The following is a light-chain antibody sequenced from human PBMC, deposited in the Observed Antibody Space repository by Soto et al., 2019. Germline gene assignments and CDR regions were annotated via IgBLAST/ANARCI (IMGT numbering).Light chain of an antibody. CDR3: QQANSFPIT. CDR1: QSISSY. CDR2: KAS. V-gene: IGKV1-39*01. J-gene: IGKJ5*01. Sequence: DIQMTQSPSSLSASVGDRVTITCRASQSISSYLNWYQQKPGKPPNLLIYKASTLASGVPSRFSGSGSGTDFTLTISSLQPEDFATYYCQQANSFPITFGQGTRLEIK.